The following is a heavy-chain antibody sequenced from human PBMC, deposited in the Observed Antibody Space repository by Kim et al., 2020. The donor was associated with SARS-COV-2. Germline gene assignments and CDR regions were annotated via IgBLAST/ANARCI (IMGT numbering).Heavy chain of an antibody. CDR3: AKEVALLYASAPFDY. V-gene: IGHV3-23*01. J-gene: IGHJ4*02. CDR1: GFTFSSYA. Sequence: GGSLRLSCAASGFTFSSYAMTWVRQAPGKGLEWVSTISASGGSTYYADSVKGRFTISRDNSKNTLYLQMNSLRAEDTALYYCAKEVALLYASAPFDYWGQGTLVTVSP. CDR2: ISASGGST. D-gene: IGHD3-10*01.